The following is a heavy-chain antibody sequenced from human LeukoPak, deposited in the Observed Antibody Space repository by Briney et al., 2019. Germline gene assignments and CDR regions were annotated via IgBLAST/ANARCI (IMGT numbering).Heavy chain of an antibody. D-gene: IGHD4-17*01. CDR1: GFTFSSYG. CDR2: ISYDGSNK. Sequence: GRSLRLSCAASGFTFSSYGMHWVRQAPGKGLEWVAVISYDGSNKYYADSVKGRFTISRDNSKNTLYLQMNSLRAEDTAVYYCAKRLDSYGDYGPGWFDPWGQGTLVTVSS. V-gene: IGHV3-30*18. J-gene: IGHJ5*02. CDR3: AKRLDSYGDYGPGWFDP.